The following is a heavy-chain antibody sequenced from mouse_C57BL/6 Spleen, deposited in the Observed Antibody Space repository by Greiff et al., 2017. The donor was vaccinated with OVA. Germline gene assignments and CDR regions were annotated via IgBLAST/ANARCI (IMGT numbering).Heavy chain of an antibody. J-gene: IGHJ1*03. V-gene: IGHV1-69*01. CDR1: GYTFTSYW. Sequence: QVQLQQPGAELVMPGASVKLSCKASGYTFTSYWMHWVKQRPGQGLEWIGEIAPSDSYTNYNQKFKGKSTLTVDKSSSTAYMQLSSLTSEDSAVYYCARVYGSTHWYFDVWGTGTTVTVSS. D-gene: IGHD1-1*01. CDR2: IAPSDSYT. CDR3: ARVYGSTHWYFDV.